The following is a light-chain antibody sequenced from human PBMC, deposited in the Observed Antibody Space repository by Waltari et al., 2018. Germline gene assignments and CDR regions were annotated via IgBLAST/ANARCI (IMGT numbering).Light chain of an antibody. CDR3: QQYNSYPWT. CDR1: QDIRDY. V-gene: IGKV1-16*02. J-gene: IGKJ1*01. CDR2: AVS. Sequence: DIQMTQSPSSLSASVGDRVTITCRASQDIRDYLGWFQKKPGKAPKSLIYAVSRLQSGVTSKFSGSGSGTDFTLTINSLQPEDFATYYCQQYNSYPWTFGQGTKVEIK.